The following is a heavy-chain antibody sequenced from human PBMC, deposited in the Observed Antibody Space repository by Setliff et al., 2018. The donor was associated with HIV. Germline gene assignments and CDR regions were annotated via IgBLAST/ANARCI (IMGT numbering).Heavy chain of an antibody. CDR1: GYTFTRYG. CDR3: VRGSAYGGFPPADP. J-gene: IGHJ5*02. D-gene: IGHD3-10*01. V-gene: IGHV1-18*01. CDR2: MSPYNGDT. Sequence: ASVKASCKVSGYTFTRYGITWVRQALGQGLEWVGWMSPYNGDTNHAQSFQGRVTMTRDTPTNTAYMDLMSLKFDDTAIYYCVRGSAYGGFPPADPWGQGTLVTVSS.